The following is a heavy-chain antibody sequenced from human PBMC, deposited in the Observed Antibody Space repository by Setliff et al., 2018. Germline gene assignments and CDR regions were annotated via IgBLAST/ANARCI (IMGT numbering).Heavy chain of an antibody. Sequence: SETLSLTCTVSGGSVGNSYYYWNWVRQPAGKGLEWIGRIYTTWSTNYNPSLKSRVTMSVDTSKNQFSLKLSSVPAADTAVYYCVRSAVYCASDCYPRYFDSWGQGTLVNVSS. D-gene: IGHD2-21*01. CDR2: IYTTWST. CDR3: VRSAVYCASDCYPRYFDS. CDR1: GGSVGNSYYY. V-gene: IGHV4-61*02. J-gene: IGHJ4*02.